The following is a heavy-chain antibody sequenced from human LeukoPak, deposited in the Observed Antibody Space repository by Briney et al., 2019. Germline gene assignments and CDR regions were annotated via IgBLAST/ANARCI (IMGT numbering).Heavy chain of an antibody. V-gene: IGHV3-53*01. CDR2: IYTGGNT. CDR3: ASPNSGQSFDI. CDR1: GFTVSSNY. Sequence: PGGSLRLSCAASGFTVSSNYMSWVRQAPGKGLEWVSVIYTGGNTYYTDSVKGRFTISRDNPKNTLYLQMNSLRAEDTAVYYCASPNSGQSFDIWGQGTMVTVSS. D-gene: IGHD6-19*01. J-gene: IGHJ3*02.